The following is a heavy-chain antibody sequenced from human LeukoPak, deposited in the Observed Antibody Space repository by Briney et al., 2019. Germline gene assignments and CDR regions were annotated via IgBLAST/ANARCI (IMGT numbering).Heavy chain of an antibody. J-gene: IGHJ4*02. CDR3: ARVRGPLRYFEENDY. V-gene: IGHV1-24*01. CDR1: EYTLTEFS. CDR2: FDPDDGET. Sequence: ASVKVSCKVSEYTLTEFSMHWVRQAPGKGLEWMGTFDPDDGETIYAQKFQGRVTMTEDTSTDTAYMELSSLRSEDTAVYYCARVRGPLRYFEENDYWGQGTLVTVSS. D-gene: IGHD3-9*01.